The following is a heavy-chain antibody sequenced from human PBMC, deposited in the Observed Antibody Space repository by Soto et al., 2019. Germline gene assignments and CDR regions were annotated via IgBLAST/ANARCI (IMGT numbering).Heavy chain of an antibody. CDR3: ARELLNWNDGSWFDP. J-gene: IGHJ5*02. D-gene: IGHD1-1*01. CDR2: ISAYNGNT. CDR1: GYTFTSYG. V-gene: IGHV1-18*04. Sequence: QVQLVQSGAEVKKPGASVKVSCKASGYTFTSYGISWVRQAPGQGLEWMGWISAYNGNTNYAQKLQGRVTMTTDTFTSTAYMELRSLRSDDTAVYYCARELLNWNDGSWFDPWGQGTLVTVSS.